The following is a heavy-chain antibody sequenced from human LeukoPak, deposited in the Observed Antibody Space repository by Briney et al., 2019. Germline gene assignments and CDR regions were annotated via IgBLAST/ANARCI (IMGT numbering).Heavy chain of an antibody. Sequence: AGGSLRLSCAASGFSFSSYWMTWVRQASEKGLEWVANIKEDGGDKYYVDSVKGRFTISRDNAKNSLYLQMNSLRAKDTAVYYCARDSGWFRFDSWGQGTLVTVSS. CDR1: GFSFSSYW. V-gene: IGHV3-7*03. J-gene: IGHJ4*02. D-gene: IGHD6-13*01. CDR3: ARDSGWFRFDS. CDR2: IKEDGGDK.